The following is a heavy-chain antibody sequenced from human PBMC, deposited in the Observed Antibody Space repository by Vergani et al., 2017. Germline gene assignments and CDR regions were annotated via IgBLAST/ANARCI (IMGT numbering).Heavy chain of an antibody. J-gene: IGHJ5*02. CDR3: ATDCGGDCPNWFDP. V-gene: IGHV3-48*01. CDR1: GFTFSSYS. D-gene: IGHD2-21*01. Sequence: EVQLVESGGGLVQPGGSLRLSCAASGFTFSSYSMNWVRQAPGKGLEWVSYISSSSSTIYYADSVKGRFTISRDNAKNSLYLQMNSLRAEDTAVYYCATDCGGDCPNWFDPWGQGTLVTVSS. CDR2: ISSSSSTI.